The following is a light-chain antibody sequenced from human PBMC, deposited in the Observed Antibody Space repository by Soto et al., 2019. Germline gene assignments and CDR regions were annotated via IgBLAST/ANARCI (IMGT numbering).Light chain of an antibody. Sequence: EIVLTQSPGTLSLSPGERATLSCRARQSVSNYLAWYQQKPGQAPRLLIYGASSRAAGIPDRFSGSGSGTDFTLTISSLQPEDFATYYCQQANSFPPTFGQGTKVDIK. J-gene: IGKJ1*01. CDR2: GAS. CDR3: QQANSFPPT. CDR1: QSVSNY. V-gene: IGKV3-20*01.